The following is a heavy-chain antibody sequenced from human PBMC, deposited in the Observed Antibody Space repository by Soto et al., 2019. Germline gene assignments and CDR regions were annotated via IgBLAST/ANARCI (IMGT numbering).Heavy chain of an antibody. CDR1: GYTFTYRY. D-gene: IGHD3-22*01. CDR2: ITPFNGNT. Sequence: GASVKVSCKASGYTFTYRYLHWVRQAPGQALEWMGWITPFNGNTNYAQKFQDRVTITRDRSMSTAYMELSSLRSEDTAMYYCAISHYDSSGYYFLDYWGQGTLVTVSS. CDR3: AISHYDSSGYYFLDY. V-gene: IGHV1-45*02. J-gene: IGHJ4*02.